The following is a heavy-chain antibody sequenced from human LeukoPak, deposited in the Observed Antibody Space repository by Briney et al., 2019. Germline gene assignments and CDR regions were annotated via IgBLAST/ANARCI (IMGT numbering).Heavy chain of an antibody. D-gene: IGHD3-9*01. CDR1: GYTFTSYD. CDR3: ARESRPTSFDWLLPNFDY. J-gene: IGHJ4*02. Sequence: ASVKVSCKASGYTFTSYDINWVRQATGQGLEWMGWMNPNSGNTGYAQKFQGRVTMTRNTSISTAYMELSSLRSEDTAVYYCARESRPTSFDWLLPNFDYWGQGTLVTVSS. V-gene: IGHV1-8*01. CDR2: MNPNSGNT.